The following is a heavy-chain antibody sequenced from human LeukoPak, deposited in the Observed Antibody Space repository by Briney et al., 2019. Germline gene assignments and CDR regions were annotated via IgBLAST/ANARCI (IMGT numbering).Heavy chain of an antibody. CDR3: ARGPLTMTRGFDP. D-gene: IGHD4-17*01. Sequence: PSETLSLTCTVSGGSISGYYWNWIRQPPGKGLEWIGRIYTSGSTNYNPSLKTRVTMSVDTSKNQFSLKLSSVTAADTAVYYCARGPLTMTRGFDPWGQGTLVTVSS. J-gene: IGHJ5*02. V-gene: IGHV4-4*07. CDR1: GGSISGYY. CDR2: IYTSGST.